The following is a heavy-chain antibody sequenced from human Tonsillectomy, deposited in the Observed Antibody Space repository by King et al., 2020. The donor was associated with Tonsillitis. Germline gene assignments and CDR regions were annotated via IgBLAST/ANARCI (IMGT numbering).Heavy chain of an antibody. D-gene: IGHD5-18*01. CDR1: GGSISSGGYY. CDR3: ARGRTTMAPGYFDF. J-gene: IGHJ4*02. CDR2: IYHSERT. Sequence: QLQESGPGLVKPSQTLSLTCTVSGGSISSGGYYWSWIRQPPAKGPEWIGYIYHSERTFYNSSLKSLITVSVDTSKNQFSLTLSSVTAADTAMYYCARGRTTMAPGYFDFWGQGTLVTVSS. V-gene: IGHV4-31*01.